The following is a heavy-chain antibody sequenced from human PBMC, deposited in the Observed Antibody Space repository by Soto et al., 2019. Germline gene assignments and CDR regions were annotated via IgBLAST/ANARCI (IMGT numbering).Heavy chain of an antibody. CDR1: GGSVSSGSYY. D-gene: IGHD4-17*01. J-gene: IGHJ5*02. CDR2: IYYSGST. Sequence: SETLSLTCTVSGGSVSSGSYYWSWIRQPPGKGLEWIGYIYYSGSTNYNPSLKSRVTISVDTSKNQFSLKLSSVTAADTAVYYCARARPTTVNTLGVTNWFDPWGQGTLVTVSS. V-gene: IGHV4-61*01. CDR3: ARARPTTVNTLGVTNWFDP.